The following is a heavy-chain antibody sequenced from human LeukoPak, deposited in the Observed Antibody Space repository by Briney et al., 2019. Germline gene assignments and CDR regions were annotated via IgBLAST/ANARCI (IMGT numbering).Heavy chain of an antibody. V-gene: IGHV4-39*07. D-gene: IGHD3-10*01. CDR3: ARDGVRGTS. CDR1: GGSISNSSYY. CDR2: IYYSGST. J-gene: IGHJ4*02. Sequence: SETLSLTCTVSGGSISNSSYYWGWIRQPPGKGLEWIGSIYYSGSTYYNPSLKSRVTISVDTSKNQFSLKLSSVTAADTAVYYCARDGVRGTSWGQGTLVTVSS.